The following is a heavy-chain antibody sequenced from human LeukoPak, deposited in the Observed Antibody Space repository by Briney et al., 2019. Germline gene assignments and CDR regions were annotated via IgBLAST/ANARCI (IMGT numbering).Heavy chain of an antibody. Sequence: SETLSLTCTVSGGSISSSSYYWGWIRQPPGTGLEWIGSIYYSGSTYYNPSLKSRVTISVDTSKNQFSLKLSSVTAADTAVYYCARFIAAAGYFDYWGQGTLVTVSS. V-gene: IGHV4-39*07. CDR3: ARFIAAAGYFDY. CDR1: GGSISSSSYY. CDR2: IYYSGST. J-gene: IGHJ4*02. D-gene: IGHD6-13*01.